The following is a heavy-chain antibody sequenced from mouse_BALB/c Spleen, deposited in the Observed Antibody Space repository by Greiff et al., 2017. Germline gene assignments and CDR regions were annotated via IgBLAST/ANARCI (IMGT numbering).Heavy chain of an antibody. J-gene: IGHJ2*01. D-gene: IGHD1-1*01. CDR1: GFTFSSYA. Sequence: EVQRVESGGGLVKPGGSLKLSCAASGFTFSSYAMSWVRQTPEKRLEWVASISSGGSTYYPDSVKGRFTISRDNARNILYLQMSSLRSEDTAMYYCARGDTTDFDYWGQGTTLTVSS. CDR3: ARGDTTDFDY. V-gene: IGHV5-6-5*01. CDR2: ISSGGST.